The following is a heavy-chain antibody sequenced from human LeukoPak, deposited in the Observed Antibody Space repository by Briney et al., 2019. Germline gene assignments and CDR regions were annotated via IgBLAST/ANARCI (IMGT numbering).Heavy chain of an antibody. CDR3: AGTYYDFWSGPLSLGY. J-gene: IGHJ4*02. CDR2: CYYTGIT. V-gene: IGHV4-39*01. Sequence: SETLSLTCTVSGGSINSGSYYWGRVRQTPNKGLEWIGNCYYTGITYYNPSLKSRVIISLDTSKNQFSLKLSSVTAADTAVYYCAGTYYDFWSGPLSLGYWGQGTLVTVSS. D-gene: IGHD3-3*01. CDR1: GGSINSGSYY.